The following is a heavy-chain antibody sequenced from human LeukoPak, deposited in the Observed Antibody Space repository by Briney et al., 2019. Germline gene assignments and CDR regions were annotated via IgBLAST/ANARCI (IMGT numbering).Heavy chain of an antibody. V-gene: IGHV4-39*01. CDR3: ARHSGSGSLSRPFDP. Sequence: SETLSLTCTVSGASATIGGFYWAWLRQPPGKGLEWIATVYYTGSTYYTPSLKSRVTISIDTSKNQFSLKLRSVVTPDTAVYYCARHSGSGSLSRPFDPWGQGTLVTVSA. J-gene: IGHJ5*02. CDR2: VYYTGST. CDR1: GASATIGGFY. D-gene: IGHD3-10*01.